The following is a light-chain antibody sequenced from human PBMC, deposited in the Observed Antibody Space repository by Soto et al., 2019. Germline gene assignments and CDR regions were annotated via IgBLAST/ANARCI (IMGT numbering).Light chain of an antibody. V-gene: IGLV2-14*01. Sequence: QAVVTQPASVSGSPGQSITISCTGTSSDVGGYNYVSWYQQHPGKAPKLMINEVSNRPSGVSNRFSGSKSGNTASLTISGLQAEDEADYYCSSYTSSSTPLVFGTGTKLTVL. CDR1: SSDVGGYNY. CDR3: SSYTSSSTPLV. CDR2: EVS. J-gene: IGLJ1*01.